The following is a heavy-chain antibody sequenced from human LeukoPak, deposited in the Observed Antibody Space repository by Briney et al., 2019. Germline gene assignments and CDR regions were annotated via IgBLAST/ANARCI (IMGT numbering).Heavy chain of an antibody. J-gene: IGHJ4*02. V-gene: IGHV3-21*01. CDR1: GFTFSSYS. CDR3: VRDPGRSKGHFDY. Sequence: GGSLRLSCAASGFTFSSYSMNWVRQAPGKGLEWVSSISSSSSYIYYADSVKGRFTISRDNAKNSLYLQMNSLRAEDTAVYYCVRDPGRSKGHFDYWGQGTLVTVSS. CDR2: ISSSSSYI. D-gene: IGHD2-15*01.